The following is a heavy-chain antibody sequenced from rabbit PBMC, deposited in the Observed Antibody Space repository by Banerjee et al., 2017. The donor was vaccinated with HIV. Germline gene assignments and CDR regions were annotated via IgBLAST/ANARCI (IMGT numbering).Heavy chain of an antibody. Sequence: QQQLVESGGGLVKPGASLTLTCKASGFSFSSGYDMCWVRQAPGKGLELIACIYTVSGSTYYASWVNGRFTISRSTSLYTVTLQLNSLTAADTATYFCARDLAGVTGWNFGLWGPGTLVTVS. D-gene: IGHD4-1*01. CDR1: GFSFSSGYD. CDR2: IYTVSGST. V-gene: IGHV1S43*01. CDR3: ARDLAGVTGWNFGL. J-gene: IGHJ4*01.